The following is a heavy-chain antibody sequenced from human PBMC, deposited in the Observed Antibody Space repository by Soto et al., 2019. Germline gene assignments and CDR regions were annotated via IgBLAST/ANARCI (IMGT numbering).Heavy chain of an antibody. D-gene: IGHD3-22*01. CDR1: GFNFDDYA. V-gene: IGHV3-9*01. CDR2: ISWNSGSI. Sequence: EVQLVESGGGLVQPGRSLRLSCAASGFNFDDYAMYWVRQVPGKGLEWVLGISWNSGSIAYADSVKGRFTISRDNVKNSLYLQMDSRRAEDTAFYYCVKAQAKSSGYFLSPASFDYWGQGTLVTVSS. CDR3: VKAQAKSSGYFLSPASFDY. J-gene: IGHJ4*02.